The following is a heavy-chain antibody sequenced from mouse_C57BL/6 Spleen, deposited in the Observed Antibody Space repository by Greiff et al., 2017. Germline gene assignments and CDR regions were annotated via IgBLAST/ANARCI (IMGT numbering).Heavy chain of an antibody. Sequence: EVKLMESGGGLVKPGGSLKLSCAASGFTFSDYGMHWVRQAPEKGLEWVAYISSGSSTIYYADTVKGRFTISRDNAKNTLFLQMTSLRSEDTAMYYCAWQRYGNYDAMDYWGQGTSVTVSS. CDR3: AWQRYGNYDAMDY. V-gene: IGHV5-17*01. CDR2: ISSGSSTI. D-gene: IGHD2-10*02. J-gene: IGHJ4*01. CDR1: GFTFSDYG.